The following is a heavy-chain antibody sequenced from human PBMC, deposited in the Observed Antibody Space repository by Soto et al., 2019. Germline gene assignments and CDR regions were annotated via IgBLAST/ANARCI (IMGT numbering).Heavy chain of an antibody. CDR2: MNPYIAYA. Sequence: QVQLVQSEAEVKEPGASVKVSCKASGYTFHDYTISWVRQAPGQGLEWMGWMNPYIAYAQSAQKLRGRVSMTADTSTNTAYMELRNLRSDDTAGYCGARNSSDLYGWLDPWGQGTRVTVAS. V-gene: IGHV1-18*04. CDR3: ARNSSDLYGWLDP. D-gene: IGHD3-22*01. J-gene: IGHJ5*02. CDR1: GYTFHDYT.